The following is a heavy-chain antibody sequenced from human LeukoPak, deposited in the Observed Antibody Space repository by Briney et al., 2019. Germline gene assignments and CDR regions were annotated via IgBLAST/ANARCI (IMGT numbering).Heavy chain of an antibody. CDR1: GGTFSSYA. Sequence: ASVKVSCKASGGTFSSYAISWVRQAPGQGLEWMGGIIPIFGTANYAQKFQGRVTITTDESTSTAYMELSSLRSEDTAVYYCAREGKDEVLYTGWGYFDYWGQGTLVTVSS. CDR3: AREGKDEVLYTGWGYFDY. J-gene: IGHJ4*02. CDR2: IIPIFGTA. D-gene: IGHD2-2*02. V-gene: IGHV1-69*05.